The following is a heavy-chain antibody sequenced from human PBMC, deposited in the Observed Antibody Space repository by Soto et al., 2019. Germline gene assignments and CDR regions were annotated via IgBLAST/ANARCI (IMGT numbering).Heavy chain of an antibody. CDR3: ARMRGLGGFSPYLDY. Sequence: QVQLQESGPGLVKPSETLSLTCSISGGSISDYQWNWIRQPPGKGLEWIGYIYYSGRTNYNPSLKSRLSISLDTSTRQFSLRLRSVTAADTAVYYCARMRGLGGFSPYLDYWCQGALVTVSS. J-gene: IGHJ4*02. CDR1: GGSISDYQ. V-gene: IGHV4-59*01. CDR2: IYYSGRT. D-gene: IGHD3-16*02.